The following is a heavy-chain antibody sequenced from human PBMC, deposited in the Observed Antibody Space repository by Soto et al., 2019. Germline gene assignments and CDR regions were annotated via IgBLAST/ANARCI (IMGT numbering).Heavy chain of an antibody. J-gene: IGHJ4*02. Sequence: GASVKVSCKASGYTFTSYYLHWMRQAPGQGLEWMGIINPSGGSTTYAQKFQGRVTMTRDTSTSTVYMELSSLKSEDTAVYYCASSVATDVIAYWGQGTLVTVSS. CDR2: INPSGGST. CDR3: ASSVATDVIAY. D-gene: IGHD5-12*01. V-gene: IGHV1-46*03. CDR1: GYTFTSYY.